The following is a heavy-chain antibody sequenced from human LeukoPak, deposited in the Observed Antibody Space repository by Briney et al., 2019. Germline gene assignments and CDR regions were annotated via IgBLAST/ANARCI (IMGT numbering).Heavy chain of an antibody. Sequence: GGSLRLSCAASGFTFSDYYMSWIRQAPGKGLEWVSYISSSGSTIYYADSVKGRFTISRDNAKNSLYLQMNSLRVEDTAVYYCARDPTYYFDRSGYYDALDIWGQGTLVTVSS. CDR1: GFTFSDYY. CDR2: ISSSGSTI. CDR3: ARDPTYYFDRSGYYDALDI. D-gene: IGHD3-22*01. V-gene: IGHV3-11*04. J-gene: IGHJ3*02.